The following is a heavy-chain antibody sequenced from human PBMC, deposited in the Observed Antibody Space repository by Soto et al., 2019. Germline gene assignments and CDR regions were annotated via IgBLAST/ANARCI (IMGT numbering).Heavy chain of an antibody. J-gene: IGHJ4*02. CDR2: IYHSASN. CDR1: GGSISSGGYS. V-gene: IGHV4-30-2*01. Sequence: QLQLQESGSGLVKPSQTLSLTCAVSGGSISSGGYSWSWMRQPPGKGLEWIGYIYHSASNYYNPPLKSRVTRSVDRSKNQFSLKLTSVTAADTAVYYCASAGGLGAVAADSWGQGTLVTVSS. CDR3: ASAGGLGAVAADS. D-gene: IGHD6-19*01.